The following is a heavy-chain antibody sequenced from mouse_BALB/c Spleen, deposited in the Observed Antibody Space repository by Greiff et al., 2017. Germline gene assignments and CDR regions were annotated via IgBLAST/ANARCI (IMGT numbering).Heavy chain of an antibody. J-gene: IGHJ3*01. CDR3: ARQSAAWFAY. Sequence: EVKVVESGGGLVQPGGSLKLSCAASGFTFSSYTMSWVRQTPEKRLEWVAYISNGGGSTYYPDTVKGRFTISRDNAKNTLYLQMSRLKSEDTAMYYCARQSAAWFAYWGQGTLVTVSA. D-gene: IGHD6-1*01. CDR2: ISNGGGST. CDR1: GFTFSSYT. V-gene: IGHV5-12-2*01.